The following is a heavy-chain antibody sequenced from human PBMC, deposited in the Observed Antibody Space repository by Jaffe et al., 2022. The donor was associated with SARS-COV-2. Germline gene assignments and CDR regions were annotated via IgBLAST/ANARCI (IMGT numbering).Heavy chain of an antibody. J-gene: IGHJ3*02. D-gene: IGHD2-15*01. CDR2: IKQDGSEK. V-gene: IGHV3-7*01. CDR3: ARDGGYCSGGSCHTGLDAFDI. Sequence: EVQLVESGGGLVQPGGSLRLSCAASGFTFSSYWMSWVRQAPGKGLEWVANIKQDGSEKYYVDSVKGRFTISRDNAKNSLYLQMNSLRAEDTAVYYCARDGGYCSGGSCHTGLDAFDIWGQGTMVTVSS. CDR1: GFTFSSYW.